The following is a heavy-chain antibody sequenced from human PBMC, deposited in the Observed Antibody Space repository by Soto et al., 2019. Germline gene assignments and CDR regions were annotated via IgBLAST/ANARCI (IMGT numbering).Heavy chain of an antibody. CDR1: GFTFSGSA. CDR3: SRQASDFWSGKPQYYMDV. J-gene: IGHJ6*03. V-gene: IGHV3-73*01. CDR2: IRSKGNNYAT. D-gene: IGHD3-3*01. Sequence: EVQLVESGGGLVQPGGSLKLSCAASGFTFSGSAMPWVRQASGKGLEWVGRIRSKGNNYATVYGASLKGRFTISRDDAKNTAYLQMNSLNTEDTAVYYCSRQASDFWSGKPQYYMDVWGKGTTVTVSS.